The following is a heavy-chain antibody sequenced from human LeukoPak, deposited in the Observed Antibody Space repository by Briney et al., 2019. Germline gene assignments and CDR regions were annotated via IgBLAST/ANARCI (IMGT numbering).Heavy chain of an antibody. CDR2: IGDSGRGT. J-gene: IGHJ4*02. Sequence: PGGSLRLSCVASGFMFSDFAMSWVRQAPGKGLEWVSGIGDSGRGTYYRDSVKGRCIISRDNSKKTVYLQLNNLRVEDTALYFCARHDSFIPYWGQGMLVTVSS. CDR3: ARHDSFIPY. D-gene: IGHD5-18*01. CDR1: GFMFSDFA. V-gene: IGHV3-23*01.